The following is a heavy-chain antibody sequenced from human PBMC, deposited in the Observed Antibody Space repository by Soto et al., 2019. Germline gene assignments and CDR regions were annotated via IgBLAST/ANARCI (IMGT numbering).Heavy chain of an antibody. CDR2: ISPDGSEE. J-gene: IGHJ5*02. Sequence: EVQLVESGGGLVQPGGSLRLSCAASGFTFSGYWMTWVRQAPGKGLEGVANISPDGSEEYYVDSVKGRFTISRDNAKNSVYLEMNSLRGEDTALYYCTRDLNHDTGPWGQGTKVTVFS. CDR3: TRDLNHDTGP. V-gene: IGHV3-7*04. CDR1: GFTFSGYW. D-gene: IGHD3-9*01.